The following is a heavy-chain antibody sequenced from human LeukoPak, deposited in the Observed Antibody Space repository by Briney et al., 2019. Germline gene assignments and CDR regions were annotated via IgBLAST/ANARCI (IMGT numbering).Heavy chain of an antibody. Sequence: GGSLRLSCTASGFTFGDYAMSWGRQAPGKGLEWVGFIRSKVYGGTTEYAASVKGRFTISRDDSKSIAYLQMNSLKTEDTAVYYCTRVTVADYFDYWGPGSLVTVSS. J-gene: IGHJ4*02. CDR1: GFTFGDYA. CDR3: TRVTVADYFDY. D-gene: IGHD6-19*01. CDR2: IRSKVYGGTT. V-gene: IGHV3-49*04.